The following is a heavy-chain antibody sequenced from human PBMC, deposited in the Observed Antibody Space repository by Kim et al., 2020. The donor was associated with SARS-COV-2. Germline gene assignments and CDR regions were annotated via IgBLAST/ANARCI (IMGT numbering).Heavy chain of an antibody. Sequence: ASVKVSCKASGYTFTSYGISWVRQAPGQGLEWMGWISAYNGNTNYAQKLQGRVTMTTDTSTSTAYMELRSLRSDDTAVYYCARDPRIGGRYSSYFDYWGQGTLVTVAS. CDR3: ARDPRIGGRYSSYFDY. D-gene: IGHD1-26*01. J-gene: IGHJ4*02. V-gene: IGHV1-18*01. CDR2: ISAYNGNT. CDR1: GYTFTSYG.